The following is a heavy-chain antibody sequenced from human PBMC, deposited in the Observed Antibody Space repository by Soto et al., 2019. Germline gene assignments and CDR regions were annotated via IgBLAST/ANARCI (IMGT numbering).Heavy chain of an antibody. J-gene: IGHJ4*02. CDR1: GGSISSGDYY. V-gene: IGHV4-30-4*01. Sequence: QVQLQESGPGLVKPSQTLSLTCTVSGGSISSGDYYWSWIRQPPGKGLEWIGYIYYSGSTYYNPSRRSRVTILVNTSKNQFSLKLSSVTAADTAVYYCARAQGSGFLVSWGQGTLVTVSS. CDR2: IYYSGST. CDR3: ARAQGSGFLVS. D-gene: IGHD3-10*01.